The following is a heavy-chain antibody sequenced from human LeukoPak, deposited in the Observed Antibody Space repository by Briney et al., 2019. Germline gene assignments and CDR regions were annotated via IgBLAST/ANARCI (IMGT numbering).Heavy chain of an antibody. Sequence: SQTLSLTCTVSGGSISSGDYYWSWIRQPPGKGLEWIGYIYYSGSTYYNPSLKSRVTMSVDTSKNQFSLKLSSVTAADTAVYYCARKAGWLPNWFDPWGQGTLVTVSS. CDR3: ARKAGWLPNWFDP. V-gene: IGHV4-30-4*01. CDR2: IYYSGST. CDR1: GGSISSGDYY. J-gene: IGHJ5*02. D-gene: IGHD5-12*01.